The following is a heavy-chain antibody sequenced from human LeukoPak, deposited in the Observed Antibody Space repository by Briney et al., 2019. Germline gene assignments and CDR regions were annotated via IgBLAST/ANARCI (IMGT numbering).Heavy chain of an antibody. Sequence: SETLSLTCAVYGGSFSGYYWSWICQPPGKGLEWIGEINHSGSTNYNPSLKSRVTISVDTSKNQFSLKLSSVTAADTAVYYCARDMVRGNNDYWGQGTLVTVSS. CDR3: ARDMVRGNNDY. J-gene: IGHJ4*02. CDR1: GGSFSGYY. D-gene: IGHD3-10*01. V-gene: IGHV4-34*01. CDR2: INHSGST.